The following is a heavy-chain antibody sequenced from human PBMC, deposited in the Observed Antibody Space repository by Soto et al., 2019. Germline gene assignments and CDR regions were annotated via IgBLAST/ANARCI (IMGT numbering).Heavy chain of an antibody. CDR2: IGGGGGST. CDR1: GFTFSSYA. CDR3: AKTAEAVAGTVYGY. Sequence: GGSLRLSCAASGFTFSSYAMGWVRQAPGKGLEWVSAIGGGGGSTFYPDSVKGRFTISRDNSKKTLYLQMNSLRAGDSALYYCAKTAEAVAGTVYGYWGPGTLVTVSS. J-gene: IGHJ4*02. V-gene: IGHV3-23*01. D-gene: IGHD6-19*01.